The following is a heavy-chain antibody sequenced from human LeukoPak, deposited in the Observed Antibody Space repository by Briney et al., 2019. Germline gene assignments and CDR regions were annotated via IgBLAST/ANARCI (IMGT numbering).Heavy chain of an antibody. D-gene: IGHD3-9*01. CDR3: AKAGEGYYDILTGYYVVDY. V-gene: IGHV3-33*06. J-gene: IGHJ4*02. CDR1: GFTFSSYG. CDR2: IWYDGSNK. Sequence: GRSLRLSCAASGFTFSSYGMHWVRQAPGKGLEWVAVIWYDGSNKYYADSVKGRFTISRDNSKNTLYLQMNSLRAEDTAVYYCAKAGEGYYDILTGYYVVDYWGQGTLVTVSS.